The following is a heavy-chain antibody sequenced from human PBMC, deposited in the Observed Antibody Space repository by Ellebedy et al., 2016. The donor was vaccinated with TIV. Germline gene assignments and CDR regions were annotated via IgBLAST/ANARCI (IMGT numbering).Heavy chain of an antibody. J-gene: IGHJ5*02. Sequence: MPSETLSLTCTVSGGSISSSSYYWGWIRQPPGKGLEWIGSIYYSGSTNYNPSLKSRVTISVDTSKNQFSLKLSSVTAADTAVYYCARGYSYGSGLDWFDPWGQGTLVTVSS. D-gene: IGHD5-18*01. CDR1: GGSISSSSYY. CDR3: ARGYSYGSGLDWFDP. V-gene: IGHV4-39*07. CDR2: IYYSGST.